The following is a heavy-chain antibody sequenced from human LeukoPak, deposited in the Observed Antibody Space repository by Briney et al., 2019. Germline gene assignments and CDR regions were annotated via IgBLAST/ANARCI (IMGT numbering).Heavy chain of an antibody. Sequence: SETLSLTCAVYGGSFSGYYWSWIRQPPGKGLEWIGEINHSGSTNYNPSLKSRVTISVDTSKNQFSLKLSSVTAADTAVYYCARAREQVDWFDPWGQGTLVTVSS. CDR2: INHSGST. V-gene: IGHV4-34*01. CDR3: ARAREQVDWFDP. D-gene: IGHD2-2*01. J-gene: IGHJ5*02. CDR1: GGSFSGYY.